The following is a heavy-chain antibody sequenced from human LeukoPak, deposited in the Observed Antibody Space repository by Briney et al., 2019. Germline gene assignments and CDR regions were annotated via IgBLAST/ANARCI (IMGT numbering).Heavy chain of an antibody. Sequence: SVKVSCKASGGTFISYAISWVGQAPGQGREGMGGIIPIFGTANYAQKFQGRVTITADESTSTAYMELSSLRSEDTAVYYCAREMTSSGVDYWGQGTLVTVSA. J-gene: IGHJ4*02. CDR2: IIPIFGTA. CDR3: AREMTSSGVDY. CDR1: GGTFISYA. V-gene: IGHV1-69*01. D-gene: IGHD2-15*01.